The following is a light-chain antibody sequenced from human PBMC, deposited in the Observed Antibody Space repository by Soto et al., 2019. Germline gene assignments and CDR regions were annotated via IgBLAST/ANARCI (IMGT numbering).Light chain of an antibody. CDR1: QSVRIN. Sequence: EIVMTQSPATLAVSPGERATLSCRSSQSVRINVAWYQQKNGQAHRLLVYGASTRASGIPDRFSGSGSGTEFTLTISSLQSEDFAVYYGQEYSKWPPRTFGPGTKLDIK. V-gene: IGKV3-15*01. CDR3: QEYSKWPPRT. J-gene: IGKJ1*01. CDR2: GAS.